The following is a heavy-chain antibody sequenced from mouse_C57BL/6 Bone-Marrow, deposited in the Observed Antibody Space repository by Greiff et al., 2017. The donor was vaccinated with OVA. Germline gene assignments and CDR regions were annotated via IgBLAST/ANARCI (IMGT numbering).Heavy chain of an antibody. J-gene: IGHJ2*01. CDR1: CYTFTSYW. V-gene: IGHV1-55*01. D-gene: IGHD1-1*01. Sequence: QFQLQQPVAELLKPVASVNMSCPASCYTFTSYWITWVTQRPGQGLEWIGDIYPGSGSTNYNEKFKSKATLTVDTSSSTAYMQLSSLTSEDSAVYYCAREGLLRTLYYFDYWGQGTTLTVSS. CDR2: IYPGSGST. CDR3: AREGLLRTLYYFDY.